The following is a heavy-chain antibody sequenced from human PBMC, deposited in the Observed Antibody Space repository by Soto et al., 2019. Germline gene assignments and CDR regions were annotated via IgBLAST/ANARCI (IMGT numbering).Heavy chain of an antibody. D-gene: IGHD1-20*01. CDR3: ARTRDNNINYYYALDV. Sequence: ASETLSLTCTVSGGSISSGGYYWSWIRQHPGKGLEWIGYIYYSGSTYYNPSLKSRVTISVDTSKHQFSLKLSSVTAADTAVYYCARTRDNNINYYYALDVWGPGTTVTVSS. J-gene: IGHJ6*02. V-gene: IGHV4-31*03. CDR1: GGSISSGGYY. CDR2: IYYSGST.